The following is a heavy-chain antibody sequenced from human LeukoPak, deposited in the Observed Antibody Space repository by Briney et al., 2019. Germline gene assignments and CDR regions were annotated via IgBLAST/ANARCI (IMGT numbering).Heavy chain of an antibody. CDR3: ARAAAYYYDSSSLYMDV. Sequence: PGGSLRLSCAASGFTFSSYWMHWVRHAPGKGLVWVSRINSDGSSTSYADSVKGRFTISRDNAKNTLYLQMNSLRAEDTAVYYCARAAAYYYDSSSLYMDVWGQGTTVTVSS. CDR1: GFTFSSYW. CDR2: INSDGSST. J-gene: IGHJ6*02. V-gene: IGHV3-74*01. D-gene: IGHD3-22*01.